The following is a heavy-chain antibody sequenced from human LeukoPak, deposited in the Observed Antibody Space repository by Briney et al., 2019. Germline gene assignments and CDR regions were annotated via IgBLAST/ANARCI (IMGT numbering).Heavy chain of an antibody. CDR2: IKNDGNDT. CDR1: GFTFTSHW. V-gene: IGHV3-74*01. D-gene: IGHD3-16*01. CDR3: ARDMNPTVFDF. Sequence: GGSRRLSCAASGFTFTSHWMHWVRQTPGKGLVWVSGIKNDGNDTAYAGSVKGRFTISRDNAKNTLYLQMDSLRAEDTAVYYCARDMNPTVFDFWGQGTLVTVSS. J-gene: IGHJ4*02.